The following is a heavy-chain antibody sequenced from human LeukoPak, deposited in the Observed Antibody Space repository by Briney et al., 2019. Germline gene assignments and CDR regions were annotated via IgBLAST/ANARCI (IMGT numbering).Heavy chain of an antibody. CDR2: IYSSGST. CDR1: GGSISSTYYY. D-gene: IGHD6-19*01. CDR3: ARDREAVESYGMDV. V-gene: IGHV4-61*01. J-gene: IGHJ6*02. Sequence: SETLSLTCSVSGGSISSTYYYWGWIRQPPGRGLEWVGRIYSSGSTNYNPSLKSRVSISVDTSKNRFSLRLNSVTAGDTAVYYCARDREAVESYGMDVWGQGTTVTVSS.